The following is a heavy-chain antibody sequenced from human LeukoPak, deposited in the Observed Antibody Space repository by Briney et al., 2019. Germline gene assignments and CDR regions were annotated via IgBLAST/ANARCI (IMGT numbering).Heavy chain of an antibody. J-gene: IGHJ4*02. CDR1: GGTFSSYA. D-gene: IGHD5-24*01. Sequence: GASVKVSCKASGGTFSSYAISWVRQAPGQGLEWMGGIISIFGTANYAQKFQGRVTITADESTSTAYMELSSLRSEDTAVYYCARDKWLQSEGYFDYWGQGTLVTVSS. CDR2: IISIFGTA. CDR3: ARDKWLQSEGYFDY. V-gene: IGHV1-69*13.